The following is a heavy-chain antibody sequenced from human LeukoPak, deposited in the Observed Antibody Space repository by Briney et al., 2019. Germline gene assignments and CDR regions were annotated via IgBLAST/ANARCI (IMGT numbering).Heavy chain of an antibody. CDR3: AKINSGSYVYYYYHGMDV. Sequence: GGSLRLSCAASGFTFSSYAMSWVRQAPGKGLEWVSAMSGSGGSTYYADSVKGRFTISRDNSKNTLFLPMNSLRAEDTAVYYCAKINSGSYVYYYYHGMDVWGQGTTVTVSS. J-gene: IGHJ6*02. CDR1: GFTFSSYA. D-gene: IGHD1-26*01. CDR2: MSGSGGST. V-gene: IGHV3-23*01.